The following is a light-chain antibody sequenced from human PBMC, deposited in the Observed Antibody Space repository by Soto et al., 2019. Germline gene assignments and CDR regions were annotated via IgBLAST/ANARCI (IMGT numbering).Light chain of an antibody. V-gene: IGKV1-5*01. CDR3: QQYDSFPWT. CDR2: DAS. CDR1: QDISKW. Sequence: DMKMTQAPSTLSACVGDRVAITCRASQDISKWLAWYQQKPGKPPKLLIYDASGLDSGVPSRFSGSGYGTEFTLTISGLQPEDFATFYCQQYDSFPWTFGPGTKVDIK. J-gene: IGKJ1*01.